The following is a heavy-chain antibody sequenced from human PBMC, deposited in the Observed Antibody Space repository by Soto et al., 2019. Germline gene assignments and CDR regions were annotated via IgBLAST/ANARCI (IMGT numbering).Heavy chain of an antibody. CDR2: IYYSGST. CDR3: ARTYYDFWSGYWRWFDP. CDR1: CGSISGYY. Sequence: SETLSLTCTVSCGSISGYYWSWIRQPPREGLEWIGYIYYSGSTNYNPSHKSRVTISINTSKNQFSLKLSSVTAADTAVYFCARTYYDFWSGYWRWFDPWGQGTLVTVSS. V-gene: IGHV4-59*01. J-gene: IGHJ5*02. D-gene: IGHD3-3*01.